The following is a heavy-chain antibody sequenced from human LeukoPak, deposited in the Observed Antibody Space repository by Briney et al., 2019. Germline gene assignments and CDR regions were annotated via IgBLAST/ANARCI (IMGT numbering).Heavy chain of an antibody. V-gene: IGHV3-23*01. CDR1: GFTFTTSW. CDR2: ISGGGGTT. D-gene: IGHD3-22*01. CDR3: AILTNYYDSGRYYSLPNFFDY. J-gene: IGHJ4*02. Sequence: PGGSLILSCAASGFTFTTSWMQWVRQARGKGVEWVSTISGGGGTTYYADSVKGRFTISRDSSKNTLYLQMNSLRAEDTAVYYCAILTNYYDSGRYYSLPNFFDYWGQGTLVTVSS.